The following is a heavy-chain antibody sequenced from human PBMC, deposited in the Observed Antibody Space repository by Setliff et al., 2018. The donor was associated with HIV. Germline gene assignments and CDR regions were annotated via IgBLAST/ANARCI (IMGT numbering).Heavy chain of an antibody. V-gene: IGHV1-69-2*01. CDR3: ATLDYYGSQTYNLALHY. D-gene: IGHD3-10*01. Sequence: GASVKVPCKASGYTFTDYYMHWVQQAPGKGLEWMGRVDPKNGKTLYAENLRGRITITADTSTDTAYMELNSLRSEDTAMYYCATLDYYGSQTYNLALHYWGQGTLVTVSS. CDR2: VDPKNGKT. CDR1: GYTFTDYY. J-gene: IGHJ4*02.